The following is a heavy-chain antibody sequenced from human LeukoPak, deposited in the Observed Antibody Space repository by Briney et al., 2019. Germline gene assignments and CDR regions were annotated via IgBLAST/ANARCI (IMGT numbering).Heavy chain of an antibody. Sequence: SETLSLTCAVYGGSFSGYYWSWIRQPPGKGLEWIGEINNSGSTNYNPSLKSRVTISVDTSKNQFSLKLSSVTAADTAVYYCARAMVDYDSSGQYYFDYWGQGTLVTVSS. CDR3: ARAMVDYDSSGQYYFDY. V-gene: IGHV4-34*01. D-gene: IGHD3-22*01. CDR2: INNSGST. J-gene: IGHJ4*02. CDR1: GGSFSGYY.